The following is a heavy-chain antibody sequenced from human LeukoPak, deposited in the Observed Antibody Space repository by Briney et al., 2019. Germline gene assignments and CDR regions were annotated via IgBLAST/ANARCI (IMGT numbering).Heavy chain of an antibody. CDR1: GFIFSDYY. V-gene: IGHV3-11*01. CDR2: ISSSGSTI. CDR3: ARDHNGTPDY. Sequence: PGGSLRLSCAASGFIFSDYYMSWIRQAPGKGPEWVSYISSSGSTIYYADSVKGRFTISRDNAKNSVYLQLNSLRAEDTAVYYCARDHNGTPDYWGQGTLVTVSS. D-gene: IGHD2-8*01. J-gene: IGHJ4*02.